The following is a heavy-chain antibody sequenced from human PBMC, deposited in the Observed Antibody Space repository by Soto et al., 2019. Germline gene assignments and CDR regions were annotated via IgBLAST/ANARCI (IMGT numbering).Heavy chain of an antibody. V-gene: IGHV4-59*08. D-gene: IGHD6-13*01. J-gene: IGHJ4*02. Sequence: SETLSLTCTVSGGSISSYYWSWIRQPPGKGLEWIGYIYYSGSTNYNPSLKSRVTISVDTSKNQFSLKLSSVTAADTAVYYCARRGLGAVGYFDHWGPGTLVTVSS. CDR3: ARRGLGAVGYFDH. CDR2: IYYSGST. CDR1: GGSISSYY.